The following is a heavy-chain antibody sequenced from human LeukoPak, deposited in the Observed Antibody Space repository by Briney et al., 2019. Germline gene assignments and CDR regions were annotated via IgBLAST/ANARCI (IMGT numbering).Heavy chain of an antibody. CDR2: ISGSGSNA. V-gene: IGHV3-23*01. Sequence: GGSLRLSCAASGFTFNTYAMTWVRQAPGMGLEWVSGISGSGSNAYYADSVKGRFTISRDNSKNTLYLQMNSLRGEDTAVYYCATWRDKAAVSWGQGTLVTVSS. J-gene: IGHJ5*02. CDR3: ATWRDKAAVS. D-gene: IGHD6-13*01. CDR1: GFTFNTYA.